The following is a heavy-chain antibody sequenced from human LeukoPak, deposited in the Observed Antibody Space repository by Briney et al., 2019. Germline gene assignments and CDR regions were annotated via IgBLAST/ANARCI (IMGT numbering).Heavy chain of an antibody. Sequence: PSETLSLTCTVSGGSISSYYWSWIRQPPGKGLEWIGYIYYSGSTNYNPSLKSRVTISVDTSKNQFSLKLSSVTAADTAVYYCARDPGGSGSYYYYGMDVWGQGTTVTVSS. D-gene: IGHD3-10*01. V-gene: IGHV4-59*12. CDR2: IYYSGST. CDR1: GGSISSYY. CDR3: ARDPGGSGSYYYYGMDV. J-gene: IGHJ6*02.